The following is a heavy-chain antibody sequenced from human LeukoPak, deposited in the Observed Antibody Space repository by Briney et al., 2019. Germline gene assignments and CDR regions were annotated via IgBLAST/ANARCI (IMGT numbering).Heavy chain of an antibody. V-gene: IGHV4-4*07. D-gene: IGHD6-19*01. CDR2: IYTSGST. Sequence: SETLSLTCTVSGGSISSYYWSWIRQPAGKGLEWVGRIYTSGSTNYNPSLKSRVTMSVGTSKNQFSLKLSSVTAADTAVYYCARGKVVAGTPGQNSWDNWGQGILVTVSS. CDR3: ARGKVVAGTPGQNSWDN. J-gene: IGHJ4*02. CDR1: GGSISSYY.